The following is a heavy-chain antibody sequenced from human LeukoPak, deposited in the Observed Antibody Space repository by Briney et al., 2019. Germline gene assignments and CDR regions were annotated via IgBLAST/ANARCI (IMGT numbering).Heavy chain of an antibody. Sequence: SETLSLTCTVSGGSISSSSYYWGWIRQPPGKGLEWIGRIDYSGSTYYNPSLKSRVTMSVDTSKNQFSLKLSSVTAADTAVYYCARDAQLYYYDSSGPNAFDIWGQGTMVTVSS. CDR3: ARDAQLYYYDSSGPNAFDI. J-gene: IGHJ3*02. CDR1: GGSISSSSYY. CDR2: IDYSGST. V-gene: IGHV4-39*07. D-gene: IGHD3-22*01.